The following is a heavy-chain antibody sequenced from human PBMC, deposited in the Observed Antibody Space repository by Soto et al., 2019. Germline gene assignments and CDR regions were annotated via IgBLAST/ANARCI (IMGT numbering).Heavy chain of an antibody. V-gene: IGHV4-59*01. J-gene: IGHJ4*02. CDR3: ARHLYCSSTSCYSHKGFYFDY. D-gene: IGHD2-2*01. Sequence: SETLSLTCTVSGGSISSYYWSWIRQPPGKGLEWIGYIYYSGSTNYNPSLKSRVTISVDTSKNQFSLKLSSVTAADTAVYYCARHLYCSSTSCYSHKGFYFDYWGQGTLVTVSS. CDR2: IYYSGST. CDR1: GGSISSYY.